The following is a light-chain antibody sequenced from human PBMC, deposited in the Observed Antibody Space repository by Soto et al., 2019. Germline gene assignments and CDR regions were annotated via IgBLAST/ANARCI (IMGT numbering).Light chain of an antibody. CDR3: QHGHSTPHS. V-gene: IGKV1-39*01. J-gene: IGKJ2*01. CDR2: AAS. CDR1: QNIRNY. Sequence: DIQMTQSPSSLSASVGDRVTITCRASQNIRNYLNWYQQKPGDAPKLLSYAASTLQGAVPSRFNGRGSGTDFTPPLSSLPTGDFATYPFQHGHSTPHSFGQGTRLEI.